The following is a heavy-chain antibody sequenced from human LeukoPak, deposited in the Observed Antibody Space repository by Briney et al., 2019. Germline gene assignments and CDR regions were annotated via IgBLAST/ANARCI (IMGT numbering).Heavy chain of an antibody. Sequence: SGGSLRLSCAASGFTVSSNYMSWVRQAPGKGREWVSVIYSGGSTYYADSVKGRFTISRDNSKNTLYLQMNSLRAEDTAVYYCARDFNYGSGSNYYYYMDVWGKGTTVTVSS. CDR3: ARDFNYGSGSNYYYYMDV. D-gene: IGHD3-10*01. J-gene: IGHJ6*03. V-gene: IGHV3-53*01. CDR1: GFTVSSNY. CDR2: IYSGGST.